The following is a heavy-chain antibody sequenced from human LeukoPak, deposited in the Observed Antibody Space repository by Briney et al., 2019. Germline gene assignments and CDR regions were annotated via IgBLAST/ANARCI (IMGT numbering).Heavy chain of an antibody. Sequence: ASVKVSCKISGDTLSQLTIHWVRQAPGEGLEKMGRFDPEYGEKVFAQTFQGRVTMTGDTSTNTAYMELSSLRSEDTAVYYCATGIMIPAGFDYWGQGTLVTVSS. V-gene: IGHV1-24*01. J-gene: IGHJ4*02. D-gene: IGHD3-16*01. CDR1: GDTLSQLT. CDR2: FDPEYGEK. CDR3: ATGIMIPAGFDY.